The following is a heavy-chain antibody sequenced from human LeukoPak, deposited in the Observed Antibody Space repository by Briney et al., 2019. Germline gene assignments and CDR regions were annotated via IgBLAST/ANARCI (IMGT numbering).Heavy chain of an antibody. CDR1: EFTFSTAW. D-gene: IGHD1-26*01. CDR2: IKTKTEGETT. CDR3: STEDGRN. V-gene: IGHV3-15*01. Sequence: PGGSLRLSCAASEFTFSTAWMSWVRQAPGKGLEWVGRIKTKTEGETTDYAAPVKGRFTISRDDSRDTLYLQMNSLKTEDTAVYYCSTEDGRNWGQGTLVTVSS. J-gene: IGHJ4*02.